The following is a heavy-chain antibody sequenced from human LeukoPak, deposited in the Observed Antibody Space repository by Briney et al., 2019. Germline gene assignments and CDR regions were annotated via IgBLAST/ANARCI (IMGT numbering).Heavy chain of an antibody. CDR3: ARRDYDSSGYYGLYYYYMDV. Sequence: ASVKVSCKASGYTFTSYYMHWVRQAPGQGLEWMGIINPSGSSTSYAQKFQGRVTMTRDMSTSTVYMELSSLRSEDTAVYYCARRDYDSSGYYGLYYYYMDVWGKGTTVTVSS. D-gene: IGHD3-22*01. V-gene: IGHV1-46*01. CDR1: GYTFTSYY. J-gene: IGHJ6*03. CDR2: INPSGSST.